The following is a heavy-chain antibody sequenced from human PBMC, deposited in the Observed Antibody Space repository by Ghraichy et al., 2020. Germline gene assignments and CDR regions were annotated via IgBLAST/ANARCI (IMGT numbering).Heavy chain of an antibody. J-gene: IGHJ3*02. CDR2: IYYSGNT. V-gene: IGHV4-59*01. CDR1: GGSISSYY. Sequence: SETLSLTCTVSGGSISSYYWTWIRQPPGKGLEWIGYIYYSGNTNYNPSLKSRVTITLDTSKNQFSLKLSSVTAADTAVYYCARSPPSTYYSGSGTDAFDIWGQGTMVTVSS. D-gene: IGHD3-10*01. CDR3: ARSPPSTYYSGSGTDAFDI.